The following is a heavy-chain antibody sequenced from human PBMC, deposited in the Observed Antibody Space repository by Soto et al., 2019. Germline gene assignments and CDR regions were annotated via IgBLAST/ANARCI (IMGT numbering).Heavy chain of an antibody. V-gene: IGHV3-23*01. CDR3: APMGV. J-gene: IGHJ6*02. Sequence: EVQLLESGGGLVQPGGSLRLSCAASGFSFSDYAMSWVRQAPGKGLEWVSAISGSGGSTHYADSVKGRFTVSRDTSKNTLYLQMSSLRADDTAVYYCAPMGVWGQGTTVTVSS. CDR2: ISGSGGST. CDR1: GFSFSDYA.